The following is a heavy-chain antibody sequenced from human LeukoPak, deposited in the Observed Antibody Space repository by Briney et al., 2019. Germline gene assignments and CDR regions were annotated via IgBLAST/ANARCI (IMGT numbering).Heavy chain of an antibody. CDR1: GYIFTDYY. CDR2: INPNSGGT. CDR3: ARQGGTLIAVVKVALDV. V-gene: IGHV1-2*02. Sequence: ASLKVSCKTSGYIFTDYYIHWVRQAPGQGLEWMGWINPNSGGTNYAETFKGRVTMTRDTSITTAYMELSSLRSDDTAVYYCARQGGTLIAVVKVALDVWGQGTMVTVSS. J-gene: IGHJ3*01. D-gene: IGHD3-22*01.